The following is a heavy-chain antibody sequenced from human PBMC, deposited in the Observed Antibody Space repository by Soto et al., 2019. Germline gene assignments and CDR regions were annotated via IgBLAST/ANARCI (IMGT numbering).Heavy chain of an antibody. CDR1: GYTFTGYY. CDR3: ARRDPKQQLGDAFDI. V-gene: IGHV1-2*02. Sequence: ASVKVSCKASGYTFTGYYMHWVRQAPGQGLEWMGWINPNSGGTNYPLKFRDRVTMTRDTSISTAYMELRSLRSDDTAVYYCARRDPKQQLGDAFDIWGQGTMVTVSS. CDR2: INPNSGGT. D-gene: IGHD6-13*01. J-gene: IGHJ3*02.